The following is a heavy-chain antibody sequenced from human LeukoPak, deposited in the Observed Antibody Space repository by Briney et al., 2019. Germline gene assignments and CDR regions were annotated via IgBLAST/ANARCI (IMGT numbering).Heavy chain of an antibody. Sequence: SETLSLTCTVSGGSISSYYWSWIRQPPGKGLEWIGYIYYSGSTNYNPSLKSRVTISVDTSKNQFSLKLSSVTAADTAVYYCARDRGYSYGNNYYYYGMDVWGQGTTVTVSS. CDR1: GGSISSYY. CDR3: ARDRGYSYGNNYYYYGMDV. CDR2: IYYSGST. D-gene: IGHD5-18*01. J-gene: IGHJ6*02. V-gene: IGHV4-59*01.